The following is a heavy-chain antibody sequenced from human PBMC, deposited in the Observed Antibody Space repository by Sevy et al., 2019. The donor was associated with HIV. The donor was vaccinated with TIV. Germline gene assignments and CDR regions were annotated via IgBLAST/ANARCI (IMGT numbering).Heavy chain of an antibody. D-gene: IGHD6-19*01. CDR3: VRGASYSSNAFDV. CDR2: ISAYGDST. Sequence: GESLKSSCSASGFTFSSYAMHWVRQAPGKGLEYVSAISAYGDSTYHADSVKGIFTISRDNSKITLYLQMSSLRTEDTAVYYCVRGASYSSNAFDVWCQGTMFTVSS. J-gene: IGHJ3*01. CDR1: GFTFSSYA. V-gene: IGHV3-64D*06.